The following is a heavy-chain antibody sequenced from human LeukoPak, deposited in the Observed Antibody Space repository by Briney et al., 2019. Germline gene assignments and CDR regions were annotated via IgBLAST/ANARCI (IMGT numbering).Heavy chain of an antibody. CDR1: GGPISSHY. D-gene: IGHD3-3*01. V-gene: IGHV4-59*11. Sequence: PSETLSLTCTVSGGPISSHYWSWIRQPPGKGLEWIGYIYYSGSTNYNPSLKSRVTISVDTSKNQFSLKLSSVTAADTAVYYCARGATSGSQHYFDYWGQGTLVTVSS. J-gene: IGHJ4*02. CDR2: IYYSGST. CDR3: ARGATSGSQHYFDY.